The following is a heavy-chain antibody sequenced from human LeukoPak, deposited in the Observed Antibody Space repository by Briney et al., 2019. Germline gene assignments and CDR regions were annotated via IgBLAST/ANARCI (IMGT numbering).Heavy chain of an antibody. CDR1: GGSISSGGYY. Sequence: SQTLSLTCAVSGGSISSGGYYWSWIRQPPGKGLEWIGEINHSGSTNYNPSLKSRVTISVDTSKNQFSLKLSSVTAADTAVYYCARSGGTSARVNAFDIWGQGTMVTVSS. D-gene: IGHD2-15*01. V-gene: IGHV4-30-2*01. CDR3: ARSGGTSARVNAFDI. J-gene: IGHJ3*02. CDR2: INHSGST.